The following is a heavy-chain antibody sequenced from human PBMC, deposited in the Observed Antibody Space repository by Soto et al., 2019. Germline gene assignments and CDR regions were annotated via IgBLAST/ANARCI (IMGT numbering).Heavy chain of an antibody. Sequence: QVQLQESGPGLVKPSETLSLTCTVSGGSISSYYWSWIRQPPGKGLEWIGYIYYSGSTNYNPSLKSRVTISVDTAKNQFALKLSSVTAADTAVYYGARLGSSRRGWFDPWGQGTLVTVSS. CDR3: ARLGSSRRGWFDP. D-gene: IGHD6-13*01. V-gene: IGHV4-59*08. CDR2: IYYSGST. J-gene: IGHJ5*02. CDR1: GGSISSYY.